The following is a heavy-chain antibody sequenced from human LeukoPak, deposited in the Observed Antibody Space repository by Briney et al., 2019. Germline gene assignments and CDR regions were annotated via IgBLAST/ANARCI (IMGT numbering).Heavy chain of an antibody. CDR1: GYTFTGYY. Sequence: GASVKVSCKASGYTFTGYYMHWVRQAPGQGREWMGWINPNSGGTNYAQKFQGRIITTRDTSISTAYMELSRLRSDDTAEYYCAREGAAAIPGFDYWGQGTLVTVSS. J-gene: IGHJ4*02. CDR3: AREGAAAIPGFDY. V-gene: IGHV1-2*02. D-gene: IGHD2-2*02. CDR2: INPNSGGT.